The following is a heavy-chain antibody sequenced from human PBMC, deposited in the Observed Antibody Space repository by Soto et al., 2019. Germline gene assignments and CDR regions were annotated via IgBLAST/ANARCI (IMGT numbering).Heavy chain of an antibody. Sequence: QLQLQESGPGLVKPSETLSLTCTVSGGSISGSSYYWGWIRQPPGKGLEWIGSISYSGSAYYSPSLKSRVXIXXDTSKNQFSLNLSSVIAADTAVYYCAGLFGDYVSYWGQGTLVTVSS. D-gene: IGHD4-17*01. CDR2: ISYSGSA. CDR3: AGLFGDYVSY. J-gene: IGHJ4*02. V-gene: IGHV4-39*01. CDR1: GGSISGSSYY.